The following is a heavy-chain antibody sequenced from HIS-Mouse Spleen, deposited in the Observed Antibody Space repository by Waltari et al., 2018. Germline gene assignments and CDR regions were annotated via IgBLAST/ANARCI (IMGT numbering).Heavy chain of an antibody. CDR1: GGSISSSSYY. Sequence: QLQLQESGPGLVNPSETLSLTCTVSGGSISSSSYYWGWLRQPPGKGLEWFGSIYYSGSTYYNQSLKSRVTISVDTSKNQFSLKLSSVTAADTAVYYCAREIPYSSSWYDWYFDLWGRGTLVTVSS. CDR3: AREIPYSSSWYDWYFDL. D-gene: IGHD6-13*01. CDR2: IYYSGST. J-gene: IGHJ2*01. V-gene: IGHV4-39*07.